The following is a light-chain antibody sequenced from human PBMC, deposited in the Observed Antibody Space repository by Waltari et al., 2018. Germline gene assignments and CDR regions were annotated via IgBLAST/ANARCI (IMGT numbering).Light chain of an antibody. CDR1: QSLLHSNGYNY. V-gene: IGKV2-28*01. J-gene: IGKJ3*01. CDR3: MQALQTPLFT. Sequence: DIVLTQSPLSLPVTPGEPASISCRSSQSLLHSNGYNYLDWYLQKPGHSPQLLVYLGSNRASGVPDRFSGSGSGTDFTLKISRVEAEDVCVYYCMQALQTPLFTFGPGTKVEIK. CDR2: LGS.